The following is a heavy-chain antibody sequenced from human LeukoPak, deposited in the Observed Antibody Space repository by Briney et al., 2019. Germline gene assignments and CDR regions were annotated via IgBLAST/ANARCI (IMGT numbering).Heavy chain of an antibody. CDR2: INPNSGGT. J-gene: IGHJ4*02. CDR3: AREWPHCGGTVCFDY. V-gene: IGHV1-2*02. D-gene: IGHD2-21*01. CDR1: GYTFTGYY. Sequence: GASVKVSCEASGYTFTGYYMHWVRQAPGQGLEWMGWINPNSGGTNYAQKFQGRVTMTRDTSISTAYMELSRLRSDDTAVYYCAREWPHCGGTVCFDYWGQGTLVTVSS.